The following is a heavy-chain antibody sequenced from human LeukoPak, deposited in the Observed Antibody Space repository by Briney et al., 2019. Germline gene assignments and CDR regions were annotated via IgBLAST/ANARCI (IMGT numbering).Heavy chain of an antibody. CDR1: GFTFTDYF. CDR2: INHSGST. CDR3: ARGGGNFDY. V-gene: IGHV4-34*01. J-gene: IGHJ4*02. Sequence: GSLRLSCVASGFTFTDYFMSWVRQAPGKGLEWIGEINHSGSTNYNPSLKSRVTISVDTSKNQFSLKLSSVTAADTAVYYCARGGGNFDYWGQGTLVTVSS.